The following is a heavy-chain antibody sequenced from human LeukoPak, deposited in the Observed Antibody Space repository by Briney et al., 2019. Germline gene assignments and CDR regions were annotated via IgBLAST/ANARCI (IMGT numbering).Heavy chain of an antibody. Sequence: PGGSLRLSCAASGFTFSSYWMHWVRQAPGKGLVWVSRINSDGSSTSYADSVKGRFTISRDNAKNTLYLQMNSLRAEDTAVYYCARSFPYGDYSFIYYYYYMDVWGKGTTVTVSS. D-gene: IGHD4-17*01. V-gene: IGHV3-74*01. CDR3: ARSFPYGDYSFIYYYYYMDV. CDR2: INSDGSST. CDR1: GFTFSSYW. J-gene: IGHJ6*03.